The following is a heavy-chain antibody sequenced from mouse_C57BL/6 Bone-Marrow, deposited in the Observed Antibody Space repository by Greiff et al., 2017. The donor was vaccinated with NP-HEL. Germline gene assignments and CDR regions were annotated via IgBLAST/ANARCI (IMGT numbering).Heavy chain of an antibody. V-gene: IGHV1-61*01. D-gene: IGHD3-3*01. Sequence: QVQLQQPGAELVRPGSSVKLSCKASGYTFTSYWMDWVEQRPGQGLEWIGNIYPSDSETHYNQKFKDKATLTVDKSSSTAYMQLSSLTSEDSAVYYCARGGTPWFAYWGQGTLVTVSA. CDR1: GYTFTSYW. J-gene: IGHJ3*01. CDR3: ARGGTPWFAY. CDR2: IYPSDSET.